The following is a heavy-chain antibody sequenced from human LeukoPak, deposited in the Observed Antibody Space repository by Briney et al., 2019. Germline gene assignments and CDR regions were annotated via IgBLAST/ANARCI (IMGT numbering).Heavy chain of an antibody. CDR3: VKSGIAAAGGRYFDY. CDR1: GFTFSSSA. V-gene: IGHV3-64D*06. CDR2: ISSNGGST. J-gene: IGHJ4*02. D-gene: IGHD6-13*01. Sequence: PGGSLRLSCAASGFTFSSSAMSWVCQAPGKGLEYVSAISSNGGSTYYADSVKGRFTISRDNSKNTLYLQMSSPRAEDTAVYYCVKSGIAAAGGRYFDYWGQGTLVTVSS.